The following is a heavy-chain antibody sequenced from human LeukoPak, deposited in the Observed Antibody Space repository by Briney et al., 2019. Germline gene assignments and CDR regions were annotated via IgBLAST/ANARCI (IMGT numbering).Heavy chain of an antibody. CDR1: GFTFSSYS. D-gene: IGHD3-10*01. V-gene: IGHV3-21*01. J-gene: IGHJ5*02. CDR2: ISSSSSYI. Sequence: GGSLRLSCAASGFTFSSYSMNWVRQAPGKGLEWVSSISSSSSYIYYADSVKGRFSISRDNAKNSLYLQMNSLRAEDTAVYYCARDHFGWFDPWGQGTLVTVSS. CDR3: ARDHFGWFDP.